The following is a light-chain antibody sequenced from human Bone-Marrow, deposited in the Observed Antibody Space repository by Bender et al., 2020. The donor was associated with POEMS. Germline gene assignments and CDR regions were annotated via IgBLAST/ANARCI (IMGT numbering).Light chain of an antibody. V-gene: IGLV1-44*01. J-gene: IGLJ3*02. CDR2: SSH. Sequence: QSVLTQPPSASGTPGQRVTISCSGGSSTIGAHAVNWYQHLPGTAPKLLIYSSHRRPSEVPDRFPGSRSGPSASLALSGLQSEDEADYYCAVWDDRLNGRVFGGGTKLTVL. CDR1: SSTIGAHA. CDR3: AVWDDRLNGRV.